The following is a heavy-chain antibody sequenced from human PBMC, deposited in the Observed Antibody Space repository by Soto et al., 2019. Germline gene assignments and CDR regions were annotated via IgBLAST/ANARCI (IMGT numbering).Heavy chain of an antibody. J-gene: IGHJ6*02. CDR3: ARSPWIQLWFDYYGMDV. Sequence: SETLSLTCSVSGDSISNLDYFWAWIRQPPGQALEYIGYIYKSATTYYNPSFESRVAISVDTSKSQFSLNVTSVTAADTAVYYCARSPWIQLWFDYYGMDVWGQGTTVTVSS. V-gene: IGHV4-30-4*01. CDR2: IYKSATT. CDR1: GDSISNLDYF. D-gene: IGHD5-18*01.